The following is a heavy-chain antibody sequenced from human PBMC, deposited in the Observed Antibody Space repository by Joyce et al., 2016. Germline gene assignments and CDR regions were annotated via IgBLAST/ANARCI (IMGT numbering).Heavy chain of an antibody. D-gene: IGHD3-16*01. CDR1: GFSFSDYA. CDR3: AKGPLNWGSLFDS. Sequence: QGQLLESGGGVVQPGRSLRLSCGASGFSFSDYAMRWVRQCPGKGLECVAVISYDGNNEYYADSVKGRFTISRDNSRNTLYLQMNSLRTEDTAVYYCAKGPLNWGSLFDSWGQGTLVTVSS. V-gene: IGHV3-30*18. CDR2: ISYDGNNE. J-gene: IGHJ4*02.